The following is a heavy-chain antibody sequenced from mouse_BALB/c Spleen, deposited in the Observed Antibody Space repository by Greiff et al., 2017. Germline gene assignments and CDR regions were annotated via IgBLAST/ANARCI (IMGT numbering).Heavy chain of an antibody. CDR3: AREHYGSMDY. J-gene: IGHJ2*01. CDR2: ISDGGSYT. V-gene: IGHV5-4*02. D-gene: IGHD1-1*01. Sequence: EVMLVESGGGLVKPGGSLKLSCAASGFTFSDYYMYWVRQTPEKRLEWVATISDGGSYTYYPDSVKGRFTISRDNAKNNLYLQMSSLKSEDTAMYYCAREHYGSMDYWGQGTTLTVSS. CDR1: GFTFSDYY.